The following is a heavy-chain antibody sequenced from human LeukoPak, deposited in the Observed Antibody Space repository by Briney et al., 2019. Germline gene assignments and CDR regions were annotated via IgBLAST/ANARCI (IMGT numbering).Heavy chain of an antibody. J-gene: IGHJ4*02. CDR2: MNPNSGDR. V-gene: IGHV1-8*03. Sequence: ASVKVSCKASGYTFTGYYMHWVRQATGQGLEWMGWMNPNSGDRGYAQKFQGRVTITRNTSISTAYMELSSLRSEDTAVYYCARSAAAGTAEFDYWGQGTLVTVSS. CDR1: GYTFTGYY. D-gene: IGHD6-13*01. CDR3: ARSAAAGTAEFDY.